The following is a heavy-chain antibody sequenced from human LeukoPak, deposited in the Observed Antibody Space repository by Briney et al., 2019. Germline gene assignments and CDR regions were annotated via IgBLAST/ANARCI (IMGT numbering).Heavy chain of an antibody. CDR2: IKSKTDGGTT. CDR1: GFTFSNAW. Sequence: EGSLRLSCAASGFTFSNAWMSWVRQAPGKGLEWVGRIKSKTDGGTTDYAAPAKGRFTISRDDSKNTLYLQMNSLKTEDTAVYYCTTDDPPNAFDIWGHGTMVTVSS. J-gene: IGHJ3*02. V-gene: IGHV3-15*01. CDR3: TTDDPPNAFDI.